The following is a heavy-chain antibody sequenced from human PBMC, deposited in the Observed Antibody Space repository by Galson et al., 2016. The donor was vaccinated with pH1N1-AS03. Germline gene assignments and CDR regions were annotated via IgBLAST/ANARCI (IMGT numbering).Heavy chain of an antibody. J-gene: IGHJ4*02. D-gene: IGHD4-17*01. CDR2: IYHTGNT. CDR3: ARDPLRGDYGGTLFDY. Sequence: SETLSLTCAVSGYSISSGSCWGWIRQPPGKGLEWIGNIYHTGNTYYNPSPRNRVTISVDKSKNQFSLKLSSVTAADTAVYYCARDPLRGDYGGTLFDYWGQGTLVTVSS. V-gene: IGHV4-38-2*02. CDR1: GYSISSGSC.